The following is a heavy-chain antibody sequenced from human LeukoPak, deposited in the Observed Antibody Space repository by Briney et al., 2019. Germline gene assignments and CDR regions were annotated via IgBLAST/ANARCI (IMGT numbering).Heavy chain of an antibody. D-gene: IGHD3-10*01. CDR1: GFSFSTYS. Sequence: GGSLRLSCAASGFSFSTYSMNWVRQAPGKGLEWVSYITSSSSNIYYADSVKGRFIISRDNAKNSLYLQMNSLRDEDTAVYYCARINMVRGVISPPDHWGQGTLVTVSS. V-gene: IGHV3-48*02. CDR2: ITSSSSNI. J-gene: IGHJ4*02. CDR3: ARINMVRGVISPPDH.